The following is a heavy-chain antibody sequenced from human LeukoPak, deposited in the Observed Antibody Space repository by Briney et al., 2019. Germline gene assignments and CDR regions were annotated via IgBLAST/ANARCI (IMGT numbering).Heavy chain of an antibody. Sequence: PSETLSLTCTVSGASISSSAWYWGWIRQPPGKGLEWIGIIYNSGSTYYNPSLKSRVTLSVDTSKNQFSLRLSSVTAADTAVYYCARLITGGVYYMDVWGKGTTVTVSS. CDR1: GASISSSAWY. CDR2: IYNSGST. CDR3: ARLITGGVYYMDV. J-gene: IGHJ6*03. V-gene: IGHV4-39*07. D-gene: IGHD1-14*01.